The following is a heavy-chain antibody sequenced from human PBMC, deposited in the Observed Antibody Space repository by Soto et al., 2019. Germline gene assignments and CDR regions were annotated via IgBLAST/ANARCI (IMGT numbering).Heavy chain of an antibody. D-gene: IGHD3-22*01. CDR3: AEDYSAYCYDSSGHYTYFLH. CDR2: IAYDGSNQ. J-gene: IGHJ1*01. V-gene: IGHV3-30*18. Sequence: QVQLVESGGGVVQPGMSLRLSCAASGFTFSTYGMHWVRQAPGKGLGWVAVIAYDGSNQFYADSVKGRFTISRDNSKNTLYLQMNSLRAEDTAVYYCAEDYSAYCYDSSGHYTYFLHWGQGTRVTVSS. CDR1: GFTFSTYG.